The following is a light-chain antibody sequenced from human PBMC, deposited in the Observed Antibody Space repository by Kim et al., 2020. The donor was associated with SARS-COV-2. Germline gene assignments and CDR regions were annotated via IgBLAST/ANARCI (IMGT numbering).Light chain of an antibody. CDR1: KLGDKN. CDR3: QAWDSSTVV. V-gene: IGLV3-1*01. CDR2: QDN. J-gene: IGLJ2*01. Sequence: SVSPGQTASITCSGDKLGDKNVCWYQQKPGQSPVLVIYQDNKRPSGIPERFSGSNSGNTATLTISGTQAMDEADYYCQAWDSSTVVFGGGTKLTVL.